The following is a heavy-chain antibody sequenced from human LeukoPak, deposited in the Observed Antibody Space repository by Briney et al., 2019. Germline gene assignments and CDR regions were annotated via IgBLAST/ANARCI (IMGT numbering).Heavy chain of an antibody. D-gene: IGHD6-13*01. CDR3: ARGPTAGTCDY. J-gene: IGHJ4*02. CDR1: GFTFSSYS. V-gene: IGHV3-21*01. CDR2: ISSSSYI. Sequence: PGGSLRLSCAASGFTFSSYSMNWVRQAPGKGLEWVSSISSSSYIYYADSVKGRFTTSRDNAKNSLYLQMNSLRAEDTAVYYCARGPTAGTCDYWGQGTLVTVSS.